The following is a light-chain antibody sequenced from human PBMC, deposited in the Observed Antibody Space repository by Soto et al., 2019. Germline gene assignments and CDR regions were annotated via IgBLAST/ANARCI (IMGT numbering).Light chain of an antibody. CDR1: SSDVGGYNY. CDR3: SSYTSSSLWV. Sequence: QSVLTQPASVSGSPGQSITISCTGTSSDVGGYNYVSWYQQHPGKAPKLMIYDVSNRPSGVSNRFSGSKSGNTAPLTISGLQAEDEADYYCSSYTSSSLWVFGGGTKLTVL. J-gene: IGLJ3*02. V-gene: IGLV2-14*01. CDR2: DVS.